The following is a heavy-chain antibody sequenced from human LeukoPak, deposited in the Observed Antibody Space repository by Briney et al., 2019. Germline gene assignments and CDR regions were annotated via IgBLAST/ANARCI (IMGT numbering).Heavy chain of an antibody. CDR1: GGSISSYY. CDR2: IYTSGST. V-gene: IGHV4-4*07. D-gene: IGHD3-3*01. Sequence: KPSETLSLTCTVSGGSISSYYWSWIRQPAGKGLEWIGRIYTSGSTNYNPSLKSRVTMSVDTSKNQFSLKLSSVTAADTAVYYCAREARPSYDFWSGPYYFDYWGQGTLVTVSS. CDR3: AREARPSYDFWSGPYYFDY. J-gene: IGHJ4*02.